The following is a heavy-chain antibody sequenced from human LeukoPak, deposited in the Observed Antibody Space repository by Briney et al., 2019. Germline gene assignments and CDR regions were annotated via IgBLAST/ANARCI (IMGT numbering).Heavy chain of an antibody. Sequence: GGSLRLSCAASGFTFSRYTINWVRQAPGKGLEWVSSSGSGASTYYADSVKGRFTISRDNSKNTLYLQMNSLRAEDTAVYYCANLHYDILTGYIYYFDYWGQGTLVTVSS. J-gene: IGHJ4*02. CDR1: GFTFSRYT. V-gene: IGHV3-23*01. D-gene: IGHD3-9*01. CDR2: SGSGAST. CDR3: ANLHYDILTGYIYYFDY.